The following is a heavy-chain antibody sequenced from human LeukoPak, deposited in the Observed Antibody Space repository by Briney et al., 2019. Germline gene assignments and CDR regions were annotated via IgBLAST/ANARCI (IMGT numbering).Heavy chain of an antibody. D-gene: IGHD2-21*01. CDR1: GGVFTTYA. V-gene: IGHV1-69*13. CDR2: IIPFLGTT. CDR3: TIIPNVILFTHYFEY. Sequence: GASVKVSCKASGGVFTTYATSWVRQAPGQGLEWMGGIIPFLGTTNYAQKFQGRVTITADEPTRTAYMELTYLRSDDTAVYYCTIIPNVILFTHYFEYWGQGTLVTVSS. J-gene: IGHJ4*02.